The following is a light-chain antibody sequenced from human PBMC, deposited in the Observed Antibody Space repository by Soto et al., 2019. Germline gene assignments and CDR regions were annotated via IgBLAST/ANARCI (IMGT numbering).Light chain of an antibody. CDR3: QYRSNWSPGT. V-gene: IGKV3-11*01. CDR1: QSVSSY. Sequence: IVLRQSPGTVSLSPGERASLSCRASQSVSSYLAWYQQKPGQAPRLLIYGASSRATGIPDRFSGSGSGTDFTLTISSREPEDVAVYNCQYRSNWSPGTFGQGTRLEIK. J-gene: IGKJ5*01. CDR2: GAS.